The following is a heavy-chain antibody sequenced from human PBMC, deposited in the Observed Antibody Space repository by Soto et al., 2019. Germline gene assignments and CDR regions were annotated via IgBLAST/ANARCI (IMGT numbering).Heavy chain of an antibody. D-gene: IGHD2-15*01. Sequence: GPTLVNPTQALTLTCTFSGFSLSTTGVGVGWFRQPPGKALEWFALIYCNDDKRYRPSLKSRLTITKDTSKNQVVLTMTNMDTVDTAIYYCEHKVDRHHWFGPCGPGTLVPVS. CDR2: IYCNDDK. V-gene: IGHV2-5*01. CDR3: EHKVDRHHWFGP. J-gene: IGHJ5*02. CDR1: GFSLSTTGVG.